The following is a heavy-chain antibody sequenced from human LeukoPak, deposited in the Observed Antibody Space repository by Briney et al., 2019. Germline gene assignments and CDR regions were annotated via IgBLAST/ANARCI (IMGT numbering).Heavy chain of an antibody. Sequence: GGSLRLSCAASGFTFSSYWMSWVRQAPGKGLEWVANIKQDGSEKYYVDSVKGRFTISRDNAKNSLYLQMNSLRAEDTAVYYCARDLNLGWDYYYMDVWGKGTTVTVSS. CDR3: ARDLNLGWDYYYMDV. CDR1: GFTFSSYW. J-gene: IGHJ6*03. V-gene: IGHV3-7*01. CDR2: IKQDGSEK. D-gene: IGHD4-23*01.